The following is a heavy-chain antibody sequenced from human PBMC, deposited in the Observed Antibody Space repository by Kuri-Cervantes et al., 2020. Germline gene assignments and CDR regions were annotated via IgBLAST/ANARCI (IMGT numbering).Heavy chain of an antibody. D-gene: IGHD3-10*01. CDR2: ISAYNGNT. Sequence: ASVKVSCKASGYTFTTYDINWVRQAPGQGLEWMGWISAYNGNTNYAQKLQGRVTMTTDTSTSTAYMELRSLRSDDTAVYYCARDGGSGGKFDPWGQGTLVTVSS. J-gene: IGHJ5*02. V-gene: IGHV1-18*01. CDR3: ARDGGSGGKFDP. CDR1: GYTFTTYD.